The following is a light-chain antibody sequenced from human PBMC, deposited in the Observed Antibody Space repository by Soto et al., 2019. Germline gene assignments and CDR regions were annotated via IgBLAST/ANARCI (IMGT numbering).Light chain of an antibody. CDR1: QSVSSSY. CDR2: DAS. J-gene: IGKJ4*01. V-gene: IGKV3-20*01. Sequence: SVLTLSPSTLSLSPGERATLSCRASQSVSSSYLAWYQQKPGQAPRLLIYDASSRATGIPDRLSGGGSGTDFTLTISRLEPEDFAVYYCQQFSSYPLTFGGGTKVDIK. CDR3: QQFSSYPLT.